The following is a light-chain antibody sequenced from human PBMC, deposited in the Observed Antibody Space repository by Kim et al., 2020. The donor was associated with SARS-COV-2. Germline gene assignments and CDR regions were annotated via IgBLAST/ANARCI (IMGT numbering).Light chain of an antibody. J-gene: IGLJ3*02. V-gene: IGLV3-1*01. CDR1: KLGDKY. Sequence: SYELTQPPSVSVSPGQTASITCSGSKLGDKYAYWYQKKPGQSPVLVIYQHTKRPSGISQRFSGSSSGNTATLTISRAQTMDEADYYCQAWDSSTAVFGRGTQLTVL. CDR3: QAWDSSTAV. CDR2: QHT.